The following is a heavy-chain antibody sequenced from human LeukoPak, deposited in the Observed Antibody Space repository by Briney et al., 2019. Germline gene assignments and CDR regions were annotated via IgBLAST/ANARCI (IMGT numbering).Heavy chain of an antibody. CDR2: IIPIFGTA. J-gene: IGHJ5*02. V-gene: IGHV1-69*13. D-gene: IGHD3-10*01. CDR1: GGTFSSYA. Sequence: SVKVSCKASGGTFSSYAISWVRQAPGQGLEWMGGIIPIFGTANYAQKFQGRVTITADESTSTVYMELSSLRSEDTAVYYCARDRDYGSGSYYSPESRWFDPWGQGTLVTVSS. CDR3: ARDRDYGSGSYYSPESRWFDP.